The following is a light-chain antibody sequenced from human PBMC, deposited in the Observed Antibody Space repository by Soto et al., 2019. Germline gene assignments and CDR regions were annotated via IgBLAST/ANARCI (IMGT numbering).Light chain of an antibody. CDR2: LNRDGSH. J-gene: IGLJ2*01. Sequence: QPVLTQSPSASASLGPSVKLTCTLSSGHSNYAIAWHQQQPEKGPRYLMKLNRDGSHSKGDGIPNRFSGSSSGAERYLTISSLQSEDEADYYCQTWGTGIVIFGGGTQLTVL. CDR1: SGHSNYA. CDR3: QTWGTGIVI. V-gene: IGLV4-69*01.